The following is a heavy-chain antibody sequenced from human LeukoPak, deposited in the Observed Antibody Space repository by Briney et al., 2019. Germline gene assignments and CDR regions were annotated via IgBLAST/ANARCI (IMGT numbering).Heavy chain of an antibody. J-gene: IGHJ4*02. CDR3: ARSSLFGVVTGYFDY. CDR1: GYTFTSYD. V-gene: IGHV1-69*05. Sequence: GASVKVSCKASGYTFTSYDISWVRQAPGQGLEWMGRIIPIFGTANYAQKFQGRVTITTDESTSTAYMELSSLRSEDTAVYYCARSSLFGVVTGYFDYWGQGTLVTVSS. CDR2: IIPIFGTA. D-gene: IGHD3-3*01.